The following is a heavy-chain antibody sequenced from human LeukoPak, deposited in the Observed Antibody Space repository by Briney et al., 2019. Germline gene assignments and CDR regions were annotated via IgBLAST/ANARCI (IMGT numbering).Heavy chain of an antibody. CDR1: GGSFSGYY. Sequence: SETLSLTCAVYGGSFSGYYWSWIRQPPGKGLEWIGEINHSGSTNYNPSPKSRVTISVDTSKNQFSLKLSSVTAADTAVYYCASIAARRYYYYYYMDVWGKGTTVTVSS. CDR3: ASIAARRYYYYYYMDV. J-gene: IGHJ6*03. CDR2: INHSGST. V-gene: IGHV4-34*01. D-gene: IGHD6-6*01.